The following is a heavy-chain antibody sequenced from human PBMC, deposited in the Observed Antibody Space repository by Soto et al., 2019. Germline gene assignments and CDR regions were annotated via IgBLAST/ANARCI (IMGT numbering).Heavy chain of an antibody. Sequence: QVHLVQSGAEMRKPGSSVRVSCKASGGPFTNYGLNWVRQAPGQGLEWFGGVIPIFGSATYAQKFQDRVTFTADESTTTAYLELSGLRLDDTAIYYCATRRKRFSDFYYYGMDVWGQGTTVTVSS. CDR3: ATRRKRFSDFYYYGMDV. V-gene: IGHV1-69*12. D-gene: IGHD3-10*01. CDR1: GGPFTNYG. J-gene: IGHJ6*02. CDR2: VIPIFGSA.